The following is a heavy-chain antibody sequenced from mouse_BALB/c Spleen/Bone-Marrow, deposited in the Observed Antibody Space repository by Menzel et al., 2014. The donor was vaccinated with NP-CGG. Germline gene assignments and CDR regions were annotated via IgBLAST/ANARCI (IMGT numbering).Heavy chain of an antibody. J-gene: IGHJ1*01. CDR3: VRHDYYGYGSFDV. D-gene: IGHD1-1*01. CDR2: IRSKSNNYAT. Sequence: EVKLVESGGGLVQPKGSLKLSCAASGFTFNTYAMNWVRQAPGKDLEWVARIRSKSNNYATYYADSVKDRFTISRDESQNMLFLQMNNLKTEDTAMYCCVRHDYYGYGSFDVWGAGTTVTVSS. CDR1: GFTFNTYA. V-gene: IGHV10-1*02.